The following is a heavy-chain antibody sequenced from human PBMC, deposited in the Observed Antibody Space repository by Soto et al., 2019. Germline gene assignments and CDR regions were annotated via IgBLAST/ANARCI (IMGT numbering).Heavy chain of an antibody. J-gene: IGHJ4*02. Sequence: PGGSLRLSCAASGFTFDYYTMHWVRQAPGKGLEWVSLISWDGGSTYYADSVKGRFTISRDNSKNSLYLQMNSLRTEDTALYYCAKDMAYYYDSSGPGPLDYWGQGTLVTVSS. CDR2: ISWDGGST. CDR3: AKDMAYYYDSSGPGPLDY. CDR1: GFTFDYYT. V-gene: IGHV3-43*01. D-gene: IGHD3-22*01.